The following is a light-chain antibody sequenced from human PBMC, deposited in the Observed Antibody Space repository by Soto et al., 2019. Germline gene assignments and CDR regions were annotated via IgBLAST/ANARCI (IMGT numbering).Light chain of an antibody. J-gene: IGLJ1*01. CDR2: EVS. CDR3: SSYAGNNTYV. CDR1: SSDIGAYNY. Sequence: QSALTQPPSAPGSPGQSFTISCTGTSSDIGAYNYVSWYQQRPGKAPKLMIYEVSRRPSGVPYRFSGSKSGSTASLTVSGLHTEDEPDYYCSSYAGNNTYVFGSGTKVTVL. V-gene: IGLV2-8*01.